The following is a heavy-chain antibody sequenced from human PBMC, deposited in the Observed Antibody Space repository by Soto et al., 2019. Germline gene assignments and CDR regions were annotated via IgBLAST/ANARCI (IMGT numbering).Heavy chain of an antibody. Sequence: QVQLVQSGAEVKKPGSSVEVSCKASGGTFSSYAISWVRQAPGQGLEWMGGIIPIFGTANYAQKFQGRVTLTAADSTSTAYMEQSSLRSEDTAVYYCASDIVLVPAADRGGAYYYGMDVWGQGTTVTVSS. CDR3: ASDIVLVPAADRGGAYYYGMDV. CDR1: GGTFSSYA. V-gene: IGHV1-69*12. D-gene: IGHD2-2*01. J-gene: IGHJ6*02. CDR2: IIPIFGTA.